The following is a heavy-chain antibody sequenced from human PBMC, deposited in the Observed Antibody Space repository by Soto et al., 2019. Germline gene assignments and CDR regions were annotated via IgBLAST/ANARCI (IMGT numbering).Heavy chain of an antibody. CDR1: GGSISSSSYY. CDR2: IYYSGST. V-gene: IGHV4-39*01. D-gene: IGHD6-13*01. J-gene: IGHJ6*02. Sequence: SETLSLTCTVSGGSISSSSYYWGWLRQPPGKGLEWIGSIYYSGSTYYNPSLKSRVTISVDTSKNQFSLKLSSVTAADTAVYYCARLRAAAPYYYGMDVWGQGTTVTVS. CDR3: ARLRAAAPYYYGMDV.